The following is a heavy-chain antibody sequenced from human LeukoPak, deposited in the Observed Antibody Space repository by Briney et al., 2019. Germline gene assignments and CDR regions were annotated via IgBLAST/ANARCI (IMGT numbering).Heavy chain of an antibody. CDR1: VYSFTSYL. CDR2: IYPGDSDT. D-gene: IGHD3/OR15-3a*01. J-gene: IGHJ4*02. CDR3: ARGFWTGFHY. Sequence: GESLQFSCKCSVYSFTSYLIGWVRQMRGKVLEWMGIIYPGDSDTRYRQSFQGQVTISADKSISTAYLQWSSLKASDTAMYYCARGFWTGFHYWGQGTLVTVSS. V-gene: IGHV5-51*01.